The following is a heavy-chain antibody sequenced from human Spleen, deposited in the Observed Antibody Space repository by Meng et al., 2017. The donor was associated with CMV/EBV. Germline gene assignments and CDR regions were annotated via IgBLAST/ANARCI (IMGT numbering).Heavy chain of an antibody. CDR1: GYTFTDYY. D-gene: IGHD6-13*01. CDR2: INPNSGGT. Sequence: ASVKVSCKASGYTFTDYYMHWVRQAPGQGLEWMGWINPNSGGTNYAQKFQGRVTMIRDTSISTAYMELSRLRSDDTAVYYCARDINSGSSRYYDGMEVWGQGTTVTVSS. V-gene: IGHV1-2*02. J-gene: IGHJ6*02. CDR3: ARDINSGSSRYYDGMEV.